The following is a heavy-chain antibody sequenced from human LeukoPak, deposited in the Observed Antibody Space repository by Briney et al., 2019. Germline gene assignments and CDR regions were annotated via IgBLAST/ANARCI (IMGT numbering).Heavy chain of an antibody. D-gene: IGHD3-16*02. CDR3: AREGGRYRPLDY. CDR1: GGSISNTNW. Sequence: PSETLSLTCGVSGGSISNTNWWTSVRQPPGKGLEWIGEVDLLGRTNYNPSLKSRVAISVDKSENHISLWLTSVTAADTAVSYCAREGGRYRPLDYSGQGTLVTVSS. CDR2: VDLLGRT. J-gene: IGHJ4*02. V-gene: IGHV4-4*02.